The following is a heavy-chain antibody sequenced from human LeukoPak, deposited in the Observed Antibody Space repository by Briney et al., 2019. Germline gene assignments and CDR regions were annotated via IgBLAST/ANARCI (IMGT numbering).Heavy chain of an antibody. V-gene: IGHV1-18*01. Sequence: ASVKFSCKASGYTFTSYGISWVRQAPGQGLEWMGWVSAYNGATNFAQKFQGRVTMTTDTSTTTAYMEVRSLRSDDTAVYYCARVDLLWTGHYSANWFDPWGQGTPVTVSS. J-gene: IGHJ5*02. D-gene: IGHD3/OR15-3a*01. CDR1: GYTFTSYG. CDR3: ARVDLLWTGHYSANWFDP. CDR2: VSAYNGAT.